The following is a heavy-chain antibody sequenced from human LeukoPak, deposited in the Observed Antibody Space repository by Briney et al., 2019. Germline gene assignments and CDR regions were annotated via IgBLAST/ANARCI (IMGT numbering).Heavy chain of an antibody. CDR3: ARDGPYDYYDSSGYTDYFDY. CDR1: GFTFSSYS. Sequence: GGSLRLSCAASGFTFSSYSMNWVRQAPGKGLEWVSYISSSSSTIYYADSVKGRFTISRDNATNSLYLQMNSLRAEDTAVYYCARDGPYDYYDSSGYTDYFDYWGQGTLVTVSS. CDR2: ISSSSSTI. D-gene: IGHD3-22*01. V-gene: IGHV3-48*04. J-gene: IGHJ4*02.